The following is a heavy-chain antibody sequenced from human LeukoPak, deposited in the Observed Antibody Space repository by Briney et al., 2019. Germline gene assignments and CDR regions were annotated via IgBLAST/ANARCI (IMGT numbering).Heavy chain of an antibody. J-gene: IGHJ5*02. CDR2: INHSGST. CDR1: GGSFSGYY. V-gene: IGHV4-34*01. Sequence: SETLSLTCAVYGGSFSGYYWSWIRRPPGKGLEWIGEINHSGSTNYNPSLKSRVTISVDTSKNQFSLKLSSVTAADTAVYYCARGAIVVVPAAIPRRDSNWFDPWGQGTLVTVSS. CDR3: ARGAIVVVPAAIPRRDSNWFDP. D-gene: IGHD2-2*02.